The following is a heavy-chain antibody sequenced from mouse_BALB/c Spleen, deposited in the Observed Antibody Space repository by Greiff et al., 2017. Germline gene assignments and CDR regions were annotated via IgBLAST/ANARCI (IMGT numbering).Heavy chain of an antibody. D-gene: IGHD2-1*01. CDR2: INPYNDGT. Sequence: EVQLQQSGPELVKPGASVKMSCKASGYTFTSYVMHWVKQKPGQGLEWIGYINPYNDGTKYNEKFKGKATLTSDKSSSTAYMELSSLTSEDSAVYYCASPPYGNYPAWFAYWGQGTLVTVSA. V-gene: IGHV1-14*01. J-gene: IGHJ3*01. CDR3: ASPPYGNYPAWFAY. CDR1: GYTFTSYV.